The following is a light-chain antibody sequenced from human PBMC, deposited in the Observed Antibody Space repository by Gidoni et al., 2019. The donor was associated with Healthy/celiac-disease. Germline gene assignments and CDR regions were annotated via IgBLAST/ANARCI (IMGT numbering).Light chain of an antibody. Sequence: DIQMTQSPSSLSASVGDRVTITCRASQSISSYLHWYQQKPGKAPKLLIYAASSLQSGVPSRFSGSGSWTDFTLTISSLQPEDFATDYCQQSYSTPPLTFGGGTKVEIK. CDR2: AAS. CDR3: QQSYSTPPLT. J-gene: IGKJ4*01. V-gene: IGKV1-39*01. CDR1: QSISSY.